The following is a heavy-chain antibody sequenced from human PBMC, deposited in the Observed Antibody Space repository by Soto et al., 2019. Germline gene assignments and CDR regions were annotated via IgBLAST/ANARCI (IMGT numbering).Heavy chain of an antibody. CDR1: GFTFSSYW. J-gene: IGHJ4*02. CDR2: IKQDGSEK. D-gene: IGHD6-19*01. CDR3: ARSATEQWLVRPLIFFDY. V-gene: IGHV3-7*01. Sequence: GGSLRLSCAASGFTFSSYWMSWVRQAPGKGLEWVANIKQDGSEKYYVDSVKGRFTISRDNAKNSLYLQMNSLRAEDTAVYYWARSATEQWLVRPLIFFDYWGQGTLVTVSS.